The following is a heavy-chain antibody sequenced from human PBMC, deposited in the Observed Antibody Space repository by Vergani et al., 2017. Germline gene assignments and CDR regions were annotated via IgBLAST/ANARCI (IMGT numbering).Heavy chain of an antibody. V-gene: IGHV1-2*02. CDR2: INPNSGGP. CDR1: GYTFTGYY. Sequence: QVQLVQSGAEVKKPGASVKVSCKASGYTFTGYYMHWVRQAPGQGLEWMGWINPNSGGPNYAQKFQGRVTMTRDTSISTAYMELSRLRSDDTAVYYCARGEDFQDRGGFDPWGQGTLVTVSS. J-gene: IGHJ5*02. D-gene: IGHD3-3*01. CDR3: ARGEDFQDRGGFDP.